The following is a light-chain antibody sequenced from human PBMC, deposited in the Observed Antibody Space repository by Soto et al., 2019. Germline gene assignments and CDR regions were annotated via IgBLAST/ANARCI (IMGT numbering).Light chain of an antibody. J-gene: IGLJ2*01. Sequence: QPVLTQSPSASASLGDSVKLTCTLSSGHSSYAIAWHQQQPEKGPRYLMKLSSDGSHSKGDGIPDRFSGSSSGAERYLTISSLQSEDEADYYCQTWGTGIQVFGGGTKLTVL. CDR2: LSSDGSH. CDR3: QTWGTGIQV. CDR1: SGHSSYA. V-gene: IGLV4-69*01.